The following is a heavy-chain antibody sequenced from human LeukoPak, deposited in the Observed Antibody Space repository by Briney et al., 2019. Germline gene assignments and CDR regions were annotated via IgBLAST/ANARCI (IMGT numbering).Heavy chain of an antibody. D-gene: IGHD2-2*01. J-gene: IGHJ5*02. CDR1: GYTFTNCG. V-gene: IGHV1-18*01. Sequence: VASVKVSCKASGYTFTNCGISWVRQAPGQGLEWMGWISVYNDNTNYAQKFQGRVTITRNTSISTAYMELSSLRSEDTAVYYCARARYRGVPAARGRGWFDPWGQGTLVTVSS. CDR2: ISVYNDNT. CDR3: ARARYRGVPAARGRGWFDP.